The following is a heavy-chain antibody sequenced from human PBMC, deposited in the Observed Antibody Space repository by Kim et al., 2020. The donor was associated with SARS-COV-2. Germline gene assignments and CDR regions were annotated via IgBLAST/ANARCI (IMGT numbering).Heavy chain of an antibody. J-gene: IGHJ1*01. CDR3: AHLQYSDGSGYYSGPDEYFQP. CDR1: GFSLSTSGVG. V-gene: IGHV2-5*02. D-gene: IGHD3-22*01. CDR2: IYWDDDK. Sequence: SGPTLVKPTQTLTLTCTFSGFSLSTSGVGVGWIRRPPGKALEWLALIYWDDDKRYSPSLKSRLTITKDTSKNKVVLTMTNMDPVDTGTYFCAHLQYSDGSGYYSGPDEYFQPWGLGTLVTVSS.